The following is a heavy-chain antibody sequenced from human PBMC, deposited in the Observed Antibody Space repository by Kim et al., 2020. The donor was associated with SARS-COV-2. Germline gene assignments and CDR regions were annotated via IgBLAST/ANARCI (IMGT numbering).Heavy chain of an antibody. CDR1: GGTFSSYA. Sequence: SVKVSCKASGGTFSSYAISWVRQAPGQGLEWMGGIIPIFGTANYAQKFQGRVTITADESTSTAYMELSSLRSEDTAVYYCARVPLLIDGDYPRYYGMDVWGQGTTVTVSS. D-gene: IGHD4-17*01. J-gene: IGHJ6*02. CDR2: IIPIFGTA. V-gene: IGHV1-69*13. CDR3: ARVPLLIDGDYPRYYGMDV.